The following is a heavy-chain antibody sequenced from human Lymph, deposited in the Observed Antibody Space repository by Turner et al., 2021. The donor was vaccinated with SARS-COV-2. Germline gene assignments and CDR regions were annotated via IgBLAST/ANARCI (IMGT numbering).Heavy chain of an antibody. J-gene: IGHJ4*02. V-gene: IGHV3-23*04. CDR1: GFTFDDYA. CDR2: ISGSGGNT. D-gene: IGHD1-1*01. CDR3: AKDPNWYVLSAVDY. Sequence: EVQLVESGGGLVQPGRSLRLSCAASGFTFDDYAMHWVRQAPGKGLEWVSGISGSGGNTYYADSVKGRFTVSRDNSKNTLYLQMNSLRADDTAVYYCAKDPNWYVLSAVDYWGQGTLVTVSS.